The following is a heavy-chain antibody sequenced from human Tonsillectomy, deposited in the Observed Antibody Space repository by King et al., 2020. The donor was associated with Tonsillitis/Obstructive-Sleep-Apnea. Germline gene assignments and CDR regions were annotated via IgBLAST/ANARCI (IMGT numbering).Heavy chain of an antibody. Sequence: VQLVESGAEVKKPGASVKVSCKASGYTFTGYYMHWVRQAPGQGLEGMGWINPNSGGTNYAQKFQGWVTMTRDTSISTAYMELSRLRSDDTAVYYCARDWRANCSGGSCYIGYYMDVWGKGTTVTVSS. CDR1: GYTFTGYY. CDR2: INPNSGGT. CDR3: ARDWRANCSGGSCYIGYYMDV. D-gene: IGHD2-15*01. V-gene: IGHV1-2*04. J-gene: IGHJ6*03.